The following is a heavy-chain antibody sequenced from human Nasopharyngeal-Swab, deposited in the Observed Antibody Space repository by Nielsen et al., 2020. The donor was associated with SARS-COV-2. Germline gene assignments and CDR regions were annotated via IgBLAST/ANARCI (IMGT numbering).Heavy chain of an antibody. CDR2: ITRSGNT. Sequence: SQTLSLTCGLNGASFSGYYWGWIPQPPGQGLEWIGDITRSGNTNYNPALKSRVTISMATSKDEFSLKLTSVTAADTAIYFCARVNNGGGIVPASYSFFMDVWGKGTSVAVSS. J-gene: IGHJ6*03. D-gene: IGHD2-2*01. V-gene: IGHV4-34*01. CDR3: ARVNNGGGIVPASYSFFMDV. CDR1: GASFSGYY.